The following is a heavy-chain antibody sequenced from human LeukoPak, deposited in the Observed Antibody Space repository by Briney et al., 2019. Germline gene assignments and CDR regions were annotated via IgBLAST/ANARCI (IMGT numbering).Heavy chain of an antibody. CDR3: ARAQGLREGDY. CDR1: GYTFTSYD. D-gene: IGHD5-12*01. CDR2: MNPNSGNT. J-gene: IGHJ4*02. V-gene: IGHV1-8*03. Sequence: ASVKVSCKASGYTFTSYDINWVRQATGQGLGWMGWMNPNSGNTGYAQKFQGRVTITRNTSISTAYMELSSLRSEDTAVYYCARAQGLREGDYWGQGTLVTVSS.